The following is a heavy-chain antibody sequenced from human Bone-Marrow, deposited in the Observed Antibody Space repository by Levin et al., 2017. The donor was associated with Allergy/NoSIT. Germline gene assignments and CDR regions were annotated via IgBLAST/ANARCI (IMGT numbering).Heavy chain of an antibody. Sequence: CAASGFTVDDYIIHWVRQAPGKGLEWVSLISWDGDKTFYADSVRGRFTISRDNSTNSVYLQMNSLRTEDTAFYYCAKEISPRTAVAGNFDFWGQGTLVTVSS. V-gene: IGHV3-43*01. CDR1: GFTVDDYI. CDR3: AKEISPRTAVAGNFDF. J-gene: IGHJ4*02. D-gene: IGHD6-19*01. CDR2: ISWDGDKT.